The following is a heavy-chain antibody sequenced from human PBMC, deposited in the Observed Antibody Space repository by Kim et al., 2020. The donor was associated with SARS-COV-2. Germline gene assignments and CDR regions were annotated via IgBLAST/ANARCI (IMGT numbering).Heavy chain of an antibody. CDR1: GGSISSYY. CDR2: IYYSGST. CDR3: ARGARLGYCSGGSCYYWFDP. D-gene: IGHD2-15*01. Sequence: SETLSLTCTVSGGSISSYYWSWIRQPPGKGLEWIGYIYYSGSTNYNPSLKSRVTISVDTSKNQFSLKLSSVTAADTAVYYCARGARLGYCSGGSCYYWFDPWGQGTLVTVSS. J-gene: IGHJ5*02. V-gene: IGHV4-59*01.